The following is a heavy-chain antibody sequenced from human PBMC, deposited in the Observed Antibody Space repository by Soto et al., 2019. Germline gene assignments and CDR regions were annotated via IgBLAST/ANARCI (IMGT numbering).Heavy chain of an antibody. V-gene: IGHV4-34*01. CDR3: ARSRGYYYEYYFDY. CDR1: GGSFSGYS. J-gene: IGHJ4*02. D-gene: IGHD3-22*01. Sequence: KASETLSLTCAVYGGSFSGYSWIWIRQPPGRGLEWIGEINHSGSTNYNPSLKNRVTISVDTSKNQFSLKLSSVTAADTAVYYCARSRGYYYEYYFDYWGQGTLVTVSS. CDR2: INHSGST.